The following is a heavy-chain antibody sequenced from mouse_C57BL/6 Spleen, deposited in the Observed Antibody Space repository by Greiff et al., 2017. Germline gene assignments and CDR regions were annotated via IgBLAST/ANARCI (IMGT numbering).Heavy chain of an antibody. Sequence: EVMLVESGGGLVQPKGSLKLSCAASGFSFNTYAMNWVRQAPGKGLEWVARIRSKSNNYATYYADSVKDRFTISRDDSASMLYLPMNNLKTEATDMYYCVSRGDGSSCVRWYFDVWGTGTTVTVSS. D-gene: IGHD1-1*01. CDR3: VSRGDGSSCVRWYFDV. V-gene: IGHV10-1*01. CDR1: GFSFNTYA. CDR2: IRSKSNNYAT. J-gene: IGHJ1*03.